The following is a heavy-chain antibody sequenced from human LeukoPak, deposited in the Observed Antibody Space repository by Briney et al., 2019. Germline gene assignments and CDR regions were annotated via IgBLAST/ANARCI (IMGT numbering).Heavy chain of an antibody. Sequence: GGSLRLSCTASGFTFNNYAMTWVRQAPGKGLEWDSAITGSGASTNYADSVKGRFTISRDNSKNTIYLQMNSLRAEDTAKYYCATRSSISSGYFDFWGRGTLVTVSS. V-gene: IGHV3-23*01. CDR3: ATRSSISSGYFDF. J-gene: IGHJ4*02. CDR2: ITGSGAST. D-gene: IGHD3-22*01. CDR1: GFTFNNYA.